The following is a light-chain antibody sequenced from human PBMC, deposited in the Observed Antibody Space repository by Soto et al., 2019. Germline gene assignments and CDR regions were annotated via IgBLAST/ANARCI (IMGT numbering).Light chain of an antibody. CDR2: SNN. Sequence: QSVLTQPPSASGTPGQRVTISCSGSTSNIGSNTVNWYQQLPGTAPRVLIYSNNQRPSAVPDRFSGSKSGTSASLAISDLQSEDEAYYYCVAWDDGLNVLFGGGTKLTVL. V-gene: IGLV1-44*01. J-gene: IGLJ3*02. CDR1: TSNIGSNT. CDR3: VAWDDGLNVL.